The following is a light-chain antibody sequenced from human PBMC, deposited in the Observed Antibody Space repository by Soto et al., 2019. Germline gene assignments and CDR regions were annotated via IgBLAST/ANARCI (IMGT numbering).Light chain of an antibody. V-gene: IGLV2-14*01. CDR2: DVS. Sequence: QSVLTQPASVSGSPGQSITISCTGTSSDVGGYNFVSWFQQNPGKVPKLMIYDVSTRPSGVSNRFSGSKSSNTASLTISGLQAEDEADYYCSSYTSSSTVVFGGGTKLTVL. J-gene: IGLJ2*01. CDR3: SSYTSSSTVV. CDR1: SSDVGGYNF.